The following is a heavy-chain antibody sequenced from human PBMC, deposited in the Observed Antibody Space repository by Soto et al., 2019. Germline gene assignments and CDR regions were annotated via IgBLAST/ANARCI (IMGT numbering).Heavy chain of an antibody. J-gene: IGHJ6*02. CDR1: GGTFSSYA. V-gene: IGHV1-69*13. Sequence: SVKVSCKASGGTFSSYAISWVRQAPGQGLEWMGGIIPIFGTANYAQKFQGRVTITADESTSTAYMELSSLRSEDTAVYYCARVGGRIAARPIYYYYYGMDVWGQGTTVTVSS. CDR3: ARVGGRIAARPIYYYYYGMDV. D-gene: IGHD6-6*01. CDR2: IIPIFGTA.